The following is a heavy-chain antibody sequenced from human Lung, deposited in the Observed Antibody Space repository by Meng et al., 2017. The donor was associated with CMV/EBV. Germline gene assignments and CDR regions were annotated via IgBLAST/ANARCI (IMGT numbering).Heavy chain of an antibody. CDR2: ISSSYAV. J-gene: IGHJ6*02. V-gene: IGHV3-69-1*01. CDR3: ARVLLDVRGWYYQGMDV. D-gene: IGHD6-19*01. CDR1: GFRFSVYY. Sequence: GESLKISCAASGFRFSVYYMTRIRQAPGKGLEWVSYISSSYAVDYADSLKGRFTISRDNAKNSLYLQMNSLRAEDTAVYYCARVLLDVRGWYYQGMDVWGQGTSVTVSS.